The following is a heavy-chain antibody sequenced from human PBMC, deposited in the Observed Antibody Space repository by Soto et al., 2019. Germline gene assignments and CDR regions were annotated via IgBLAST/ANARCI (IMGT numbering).Heavy chain of an antibody. CDR3: ARHPSDFWFDP. D-gene: IGHD2-21*02. Sequence: SETLSLTCTVSGGSISSGGYSWSWIRQPPGKGLEWIGYIYHSGSTYYNPSLKSRVTISVDRSKNQFSLKLSSVTAADTAVYYCARHPSDFWFDPWGQGTLVTVSS. CDR2: IYHSGST. V-gene: IGHV4-30-2*01. J-gene: IGHJ5*02. CDR1: GGSISSGGYS.